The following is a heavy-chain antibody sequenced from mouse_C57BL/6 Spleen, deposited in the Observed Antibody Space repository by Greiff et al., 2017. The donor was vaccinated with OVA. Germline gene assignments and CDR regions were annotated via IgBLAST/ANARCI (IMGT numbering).Heavy chain of an antibody. CDR1: GYTFTSYW. D-gene: IGHD2-5*01. V-gene: IGHV1-52*01. J-gene: IGHJ2*01. CDR2: IDPSDSET. Sequence: QVQLQQPGAELVRPGSSVKLSCKASGYTFTSYWMHWVKQRPIQGLEWIGNIDPSDSETHYNQKFKDKATLTVDKSSSTAYMQLSSLTSEDSAVYYCARGAYYSNCFDYWGQDTTLTVSS. CDR3: ARGAYYSNCFDY.